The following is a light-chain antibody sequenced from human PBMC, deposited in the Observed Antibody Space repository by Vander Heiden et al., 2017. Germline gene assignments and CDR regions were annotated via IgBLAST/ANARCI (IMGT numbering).Light chain of an antibody. CDR1: QSVSSN. V-gene: IGKV3-15*01. J-gene: IGKJ1*01. CDR2: AAS. Sequence: EIVMTQSPATLSVSPGERATLSCRASQSVSSNLAWYQQKPGQAPRLLIYAASTRATGIPARFSGSGSGTEFTLSISSLQSKDFAIYYCQQYNNWPPSRTFGQGTKVEIK. CDR3: QQYNNWPPSRT.